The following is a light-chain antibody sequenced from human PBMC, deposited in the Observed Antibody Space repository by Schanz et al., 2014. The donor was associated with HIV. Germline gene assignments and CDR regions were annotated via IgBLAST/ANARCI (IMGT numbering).Light chain of an antibody. V-gene: IGKV3-20*01. CDR1: QSVDIN. Sequence: MTQSPATLSVSPGEEATLSCRASQSVDINVAWYQQRPGQAPRLLIYGASTGATGVPDRFSGSGSGTDFTLTISRLEPEDFAVYYCQQYGSSWGTFGQGTKLEIK. J-gene: IGKJ2*02. CDR3: QQYGSSWGT. CDR2: GAS.